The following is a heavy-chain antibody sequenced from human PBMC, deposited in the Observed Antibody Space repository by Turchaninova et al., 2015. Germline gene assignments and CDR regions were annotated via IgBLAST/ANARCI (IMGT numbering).Heavy chain of an antibody. CDR2: ISSSSNYI. J-gene: IGHJ4*02. D-gene: IGHD1-14*01. CDR1: GFPFSSYS. Sequence: EVQLVESGGGLVKPGGSLRLSCAASGFPFSSYSMNWVRKAPGTGLEWVSSISSSSNYINSADAVKGRVTISRDNAKNSLYLQMNSRRAEDTAVYYCAGPGYNLDYWGQGTLVTVSS. V-gene: IGHV3-21*01. CDR3: AGPGYNLDY.